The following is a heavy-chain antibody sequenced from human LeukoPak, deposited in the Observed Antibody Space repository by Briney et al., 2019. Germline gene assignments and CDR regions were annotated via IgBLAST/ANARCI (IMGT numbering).Heavy chain of an antibody. CDR1: GGSISSYY. Sequence: PSETLSLTCTVSGGSISSYYWSWIRQPPGKGLEYIGYIYYSGNTNSNPSLNSRVTISVDTSKNQFSLKLSSVTAADTAVYYCVSQNRYCSGDSCYYYFDYWGQGTLVTVSS. J-gene: IGHJ4*02. CDR3: VSQNRYCSGDSCYYYFDY. CDR2: IYYSGNT. V-gene: IGHV4-59*01. D-gene: IGHD2-15*01.